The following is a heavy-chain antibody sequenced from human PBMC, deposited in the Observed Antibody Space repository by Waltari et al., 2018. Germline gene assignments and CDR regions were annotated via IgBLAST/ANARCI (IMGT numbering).Heavy chain of an antibody. J-gene: IGHJ4*02. Sequence: QVQLVQSGAEVKKPGSSVKVSCKASGGTFSSYAIGWGRKAPGQGLEGMGGIIPIFGKANYAQKFQGRVTITADESTSTAYMELSSLRSEDTAVYYCAKDKYGDYVIDYWGQGTLVTVSS. D-gene: IGHD4-17*01. V-gene: IGHV1-69*01. CDR3: AKDKYGDYVIDY. CDR1: GGTFSSYA. CDR2: IIPIFGKA.